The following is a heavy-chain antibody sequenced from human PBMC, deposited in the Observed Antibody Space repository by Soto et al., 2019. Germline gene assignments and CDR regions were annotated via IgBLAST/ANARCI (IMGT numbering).Heavy chain of an antibody. CDR1: GFTFSSYA. CDR3: AKDHYGDYYYYGMDV. Sequence: EVQLLESGGGLVQPGGSLRLSCAASGFTFSSYATSWVRQAPGKGLEWVSAISGSGGSTYYADSVKGRFTISRDNSKNTLYLQMNSLRAEDTAVYYCAKDHYGDYYYYGMDVWGQGTTVTVSS. J-gene: IGHJ6*02. V-gene: IGHV3-23*01. CDR2: ISGSGGST. D-gene: IGHD4-17*01.